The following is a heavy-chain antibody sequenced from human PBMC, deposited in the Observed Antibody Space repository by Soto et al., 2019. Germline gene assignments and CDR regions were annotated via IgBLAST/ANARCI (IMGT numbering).Heavy chain of an antibody. D-gene: IGHD6-13*01. V-gene: IGHV3-21*01. Sequence: GGSLRLSCAVSGFTFRSFTMNWVRQAPGKGLEWVSTISSNSAYIYYTDALRGRCTISRDNAKKSLHLQMNSLRAEDTAVYYSTRDASRDSSARGWFDPWGQGTLVTVSS. J-gene: IGHJ5*02. CDR3: TRDASRDSSARGWFDP. CDR1: GFTFRSFT. CDR2: ISSNSAYI.